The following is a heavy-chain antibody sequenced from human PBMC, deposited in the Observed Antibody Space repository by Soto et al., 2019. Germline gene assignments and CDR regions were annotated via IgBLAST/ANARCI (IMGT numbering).Heavy chain of an antibody. CDR2: INHSGST. J-gene: IGHJ4*02. D-gene: IGHD3-10*01. Sequence: SETLSLTCAVYGGSFSGYYWSWIRQPPGKGLEWIGEINHSGSTNYNPSLKSRVTISVDTSKNQFSLKLSSVTAADTAVYYCARARYYYGSGSPARANYFDYWGQGTLVTVSS. CDR1: GGSFSGYY. V-gene: IGHV4-34*01. CDR3: ARARYYYGSGSPARANYFDY.